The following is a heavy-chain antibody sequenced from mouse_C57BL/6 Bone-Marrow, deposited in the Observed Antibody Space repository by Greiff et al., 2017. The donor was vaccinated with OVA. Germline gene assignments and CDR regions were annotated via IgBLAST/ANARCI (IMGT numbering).Heavy chain of an antibody. CDR2: INPNNGGT. Sequence: VQLQQSGPELVKPGASVKISCKASGYTFTDYYMNWVKQSHGKSLEWIGDINPNNGGTSYNQKFKGKATLTVDKSSSTAYMELRSLTSEDSAVYYCARRVYYGNPKEYWGQGTTLTVSS. CDR1: GYTFTDYY. CDR3: ARRVYYGNPKEY. V-gene: IGHV1-26*01. D-gene: IGHD2-1*01. J-gene: IGHJ2*01.